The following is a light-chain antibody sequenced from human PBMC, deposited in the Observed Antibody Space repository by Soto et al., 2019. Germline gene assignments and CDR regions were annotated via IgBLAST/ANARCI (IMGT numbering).Light chain of an antibody. V-gene: IGLV1-51*01. J-gene: IGLJ2*01. CDR2: DNN. Sequence: QSVLTQPPSVSAAPGQKVTISCSGSSSNFGNNYVSWYQQLPGTAPKLLIYDNNKRPSGIPDRFSGSKSATSATLDITALQTGDEADDFFGAWDSSLMGVVFGGGTKLTVL. CDR1: SSNFGNNY. CDR3: GAWDSSLMGVV.